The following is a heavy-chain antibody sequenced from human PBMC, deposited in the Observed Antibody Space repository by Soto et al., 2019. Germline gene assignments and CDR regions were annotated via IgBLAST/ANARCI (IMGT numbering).Heavy chain of an antibody. Sequence: SVKVSCKASGGTFSSYAISWVRQAPGQGLEWMGGIIPIFGTANYAQKFQGRVTITADESTSTAYMELSSLRSEDTAVYYCARDPDYGDYGTSPADDYWGQGTLVTVSS. CDR1: GGTFSSYA. CDR2: IIPIFGTA. V-gene: IGHV1-69*13. CDR3: ARDPDYGDYGTSPADDY. J-gene: IGHJ4*02. D-gene: IGHD4-17*01.